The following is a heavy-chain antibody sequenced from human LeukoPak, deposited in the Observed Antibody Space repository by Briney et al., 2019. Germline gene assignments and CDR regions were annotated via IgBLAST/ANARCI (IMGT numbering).Heavy chain of an antibody. CDR2: IKEGGSET. V-gene: IGHV3-7*04. D-gene: IGHD1-26*01. CDR1: GFTFESYW. J-gene: IGHJ4*02. CDR3: ARGGSRGSFDN. Sequence: GGSLRLSCAASGFTFESYWMAWVRQAPGKGLEWVAHIKEGGSETYYVDPVKGRFTISRDNAKSSLYLQMNGLRVEDTAIYYCARGGSRGSFDNWGQGALVTVSS.